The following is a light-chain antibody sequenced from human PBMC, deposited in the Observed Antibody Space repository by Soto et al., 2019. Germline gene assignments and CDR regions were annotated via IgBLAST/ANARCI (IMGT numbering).Light chain of an antibody. Sequence: ETGMRQSPASLSVSPGERAALSWRASQSGSTNLAWYQQKPGHGPRLLIYRASTRATGIPDRISGSGFGTEFTLSISSLQSEDFAVYFCQQYNNWPPYTVGQGTKVDSK. CDR3: QQYNNWPPYT. CDR2: RAS. V-gene: IGKV3-15*01. J-gene: IGKJ2*01. CDR1: QSGSTN.